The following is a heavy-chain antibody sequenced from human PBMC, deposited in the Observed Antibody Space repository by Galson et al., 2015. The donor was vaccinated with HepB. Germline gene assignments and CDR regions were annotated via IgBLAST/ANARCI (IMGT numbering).Heavy chain of an antibody. CDR3: ARDNGYSRDGYGMDV. V-gene: IGHV1-69*13. J-gene: IGHJ6*02. CDR1: GGTFSSYA. D-gene: IGHD6-13*01. CDR2: IIPIFGTA. Sequence: SVKVSCKASGGTFSSYAISWVRQAPGQGLEWMGRIIPIFGTANYAQKFQGRVTITADESTSTAYMELSSLRSEDTAVYYCARDNGYSRDGYGMDVWGQGTTVTVSS.